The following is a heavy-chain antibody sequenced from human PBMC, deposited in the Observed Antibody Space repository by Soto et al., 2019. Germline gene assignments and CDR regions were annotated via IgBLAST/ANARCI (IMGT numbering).Heavy chain of an antibody. CDR1: GSSVNGYY. Sequence: PSETLSLTCAVYGSSVNGYYWNWIRQPPGKGLDWIGEINHTGGAPYYPSLKSRVTMSVDTSKNQFSLRLSSVTAADTAIYYCATRITVFGLLIPPFDPWGQGTQVTVS. CDR3: ATRITVFGLLIPPFDP. CDR2: INHTGGA. V-gene: IGHV4-34*01. D-gene: IGHD3-3*01. J-gene: IGHJ5*02.